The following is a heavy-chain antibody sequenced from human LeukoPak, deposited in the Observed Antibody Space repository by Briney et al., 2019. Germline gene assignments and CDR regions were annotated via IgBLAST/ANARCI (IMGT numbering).Heavy chain of an antibody. V-gene: IGHV4-38-2*02. J-gene: IGHJ4*02. CDR3: ARAGRWLQLDY. D-gene: IGHD5-24*01. CDR1: GYSISSGYY. CDR2: IYHSGST. Sequence: SETLSLTCTVSGYSISSGYYWGWIRQPPGKGLEWIGSIYHSGSTYYNPSLKSRITMSVDTSKNHFSLKLSSVTAADTAVYYCARAGRWLQLDYWGQGILVTVSS.